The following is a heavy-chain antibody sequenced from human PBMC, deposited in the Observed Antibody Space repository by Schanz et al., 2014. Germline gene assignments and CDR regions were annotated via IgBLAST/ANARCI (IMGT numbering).Heavy chain of an antibody. J-gene: IGHJ3*02. CDR3: ARNIIATARAYDI. CDR1: GYTFTNYG. D-gene: IGHD6-13*01. CDR2: ISVKKGNT. Sequence: QVQLVQSGAEVKKPGASVKVSCKASGYTFTNYGISWVRQAPGQGLEWVGRISVKKGNTNYVQKFQDRVTLTTDTSTSTAYMELRSLRSDDTAVYYCARNIIATARAYDIWGQGTMVTVSS. V-gene: IGHV1-18*04.